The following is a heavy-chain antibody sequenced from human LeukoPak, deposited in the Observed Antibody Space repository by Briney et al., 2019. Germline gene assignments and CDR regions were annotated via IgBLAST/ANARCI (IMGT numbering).Heavy chain of an antibody. Sequence: GGSLRLSCAASGFTFSSYSMNLVRQAPGKGLEWVSYISSSGGTIYDADSVRGRFTISRDNAKNSLYLQMNSLRDEDTAVYYCARERGYNYGYSDYWGQGTLVTVSS. CDR3: ARERGYNYGYSDY. CDR2: ISSSGGTI. V-gene: IGHV3-48*02. J-gene: IGHJ4*02. CDR1: GFTFSSYS. D-gene: IGHD5-18*01.